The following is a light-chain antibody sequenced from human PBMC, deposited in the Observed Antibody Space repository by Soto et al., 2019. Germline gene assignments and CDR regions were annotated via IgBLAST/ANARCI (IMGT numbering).Light chain of an antibody. J-gene: IGKJ4*01. V-gene: IGKV3-15*01. CDR2: GAS. Sequence: EIVMTQSPVTLSVSPGERVTLPCRASQSVSSSLAWYQQKPGQTPRILIYGASTRATGIPARFSGSWSGTEFTLPISSLQSEDFAVYYFQQYNQWPVTFGGGTKVEIK. CDR1: QSVSSS. CDR3: QQYNQWPVT.